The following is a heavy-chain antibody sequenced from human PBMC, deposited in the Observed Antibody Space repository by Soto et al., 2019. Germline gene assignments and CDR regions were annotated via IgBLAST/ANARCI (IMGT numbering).Heavy chain of an antibody. Sequence: SETLSLTCIVSGGSMSRYFWSWIRQPPGKGLEWIGYIYYSGTTNYKPSLKSRVTTSLDTSKNQFSLKLVSLTAADTAFYYCARGRGGTYDAFDIWGPGTLVTFSS. CDR2: IYYSGTT. CDR1: GGSMSRYF. J-gene: IGHJ3*02. V-gene: IGHV4-59*01. CDR3: ARGRGGTYDAFDI. D-gene: IGHD1-26*01.